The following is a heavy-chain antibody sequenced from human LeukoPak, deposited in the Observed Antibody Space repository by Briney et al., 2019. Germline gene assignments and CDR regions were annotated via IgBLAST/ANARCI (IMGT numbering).Heavy chain of an antibody. D-gene: IGHD6-13*01. V-gene: IGHV1-69*10. CDR3: ARAPIAAAYNWFDP. CDR1: GGTFSSYT. J-gene: IGHJ5*02. CDR2: IIPILGIA. Sequence: SEKVSCKASGGTFSSYTISWVRQAPGQGLEWMGRIIPILGIANYAQKFQGRVTITADKSTSTAYMELSSLRSEDTAVYYCARAPIAAAYNWFDPWGQGTLVTVSS.